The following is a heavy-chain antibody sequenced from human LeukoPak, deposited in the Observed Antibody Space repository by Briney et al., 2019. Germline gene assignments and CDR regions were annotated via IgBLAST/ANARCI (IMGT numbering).Heavy chain of an antibody. D-gene: IGHD2-2*01. CDR3: ARAIDYCSSTSCYYFDY. Sequence: PGGSLRLSCAASGFTFSSYSMNWVRQAPGKGLEWVSYISSSSSYIYYADSVKGRFTISRDNAKNSLYRQMNSLRAEDTAVYYWARAIDYCSSTSCYYFDYWGQGTLVTVSS. CDR2: ISSSSSYI. V-gene: IGHV3-21*01. J-gene: IGHJ4*02. CDR1: GFTFSSYS.